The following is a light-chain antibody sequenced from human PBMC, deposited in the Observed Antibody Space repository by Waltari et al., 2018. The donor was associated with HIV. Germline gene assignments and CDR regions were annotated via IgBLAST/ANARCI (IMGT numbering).Light chain of an antibody. CDR3: NSYATSNIVV. V-gene: IGLV2-14*01. J-gene: IGLJ2*01. CDR2: EVS. CDR1: SSDVGGYNY. Sequence: QSALTQPASVSGFPGQSTTISCTGSSSDVGGYNYVSWYQQFPGKAPKLLIFEVSNRPSGVSDRFSGSKSGNTASLTISGLQAEDEADYYCNSYATSNIVVFGGGTKVTVL.